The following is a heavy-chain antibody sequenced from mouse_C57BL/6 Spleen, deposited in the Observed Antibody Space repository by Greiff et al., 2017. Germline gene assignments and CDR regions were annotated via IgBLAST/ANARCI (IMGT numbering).Heavy chain of an antibody. J-gene: IGHJ4*01. Sequence: VQLKQSGPELVKPGDSVKISCKASGYSFTGYFMNWVMQSHGKSLEWIGRINPYNGDTFYNQKFKGKATLTVDKSSSTAHMELRSLTSEDSAVYYCARWDYYGSPYAMDYWGQGTSVTVSS. CDR3: ARWDYYGSPYAMDY. V-gene: IGHV1-20*01. CDR2: INPYNGDT. CDR1: GYSFTGYF. D-gene: IGHD1-1*01.